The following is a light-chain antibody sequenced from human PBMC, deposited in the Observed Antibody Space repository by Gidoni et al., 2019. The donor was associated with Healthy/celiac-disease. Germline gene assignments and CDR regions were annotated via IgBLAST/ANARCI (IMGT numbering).Light chain of an antibody. Sequence: DIVMTQSPDSLAVSLGERATINCKSSQSVLYSSNNKNYLAWYQQKPGQPPKLLIYWASTREAGVPDRFSGSGPGTDFTLTISSLQAEDVAVYYCQQYYSTPLTFGGRTKVEIK. CDR2: WAS. V-gene: IGKV4-1*01. CDR3: QQYYSTPLT. CDR1: QSVLYSSNNKNY. J-gene: IGKJ4*01.